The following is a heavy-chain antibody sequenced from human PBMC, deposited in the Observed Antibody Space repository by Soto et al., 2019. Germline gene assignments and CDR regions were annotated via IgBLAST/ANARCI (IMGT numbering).Heavy chain of an antibody. CDR3: TTAYGDPRYYYYYYYMDV. CDR1: GFTFSNAW. D-gene: IGHD4-17*01. J-gene: IGHJ6*03. V-gene: IGHV3-15*01. CDR2: IKSKTDGGTT. Sequence: GGSLRLSCAASGFTFSNAWMSWVRQAPGKGLEWVGRIKSKTDGGTTDYAAPVKGRFTISRDDSKNTLYLQMNSLKTEDTAVYYCTTAYGDPRYYYYYYYMDVWGKGTTVTVSS.